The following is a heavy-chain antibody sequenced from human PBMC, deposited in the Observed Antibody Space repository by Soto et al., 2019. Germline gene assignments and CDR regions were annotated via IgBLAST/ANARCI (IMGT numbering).Heavy chain of an antibody. Sequence: QVQLVQSGAEVKKPGASVKVSCKASGYTFTSYGISWVRQPPGQGREWMGWISAYNGNTNYAQKLQGRVTMTTDTSTSTAYMELRSLRYDDTAVYDCARVSAVAGLFDYWGQGTLVTVSS. J-gene: IGHJ4*02. CDR2: ISAYNGNT. CDR1: GYTFTSYG. V-gene: IGHV1-18*01. D-gene: IGHD6-19*01. CDR3: ARVSAVAGLFDY.